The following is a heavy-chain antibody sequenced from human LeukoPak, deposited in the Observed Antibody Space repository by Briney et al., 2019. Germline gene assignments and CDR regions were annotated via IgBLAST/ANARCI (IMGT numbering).Heavy chain of an antibody. J-gene: IGHJ4*02. CDR1: GFTFSSYS. Sequence: PGGSLRLSCAASGFTFSSYSMNWVRQAPGKGLEWVSSISSSSSYIYYADSVKGRFTISRDNAKNSLYLEMNSLSAEDTAIYYCARDCSGYYCFDNWGQGTLVTVSS. CDR2: ISSSSSYI. CDR3: ARDCSGYYCFDN. V-gene: IGHV3-21*01. D-gene: IGHD5-12*01.